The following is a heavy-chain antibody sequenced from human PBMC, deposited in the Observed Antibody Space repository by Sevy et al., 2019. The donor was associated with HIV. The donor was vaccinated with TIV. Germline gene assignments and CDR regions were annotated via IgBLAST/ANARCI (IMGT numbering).Heavy chain of an antibody. CDR1: GGSISSYY. CDR2: IYTSGST. CDR3: AIGYNWNLAAFDI. D-gene: IGHD1-20*01. J-gene: IGHJ3*02. Sequence: SETLSLTCTVSGGSISSYYWIWIRQPAGKGLEWIGRIYTSGSTNYNPSLKSRVTMSVDTSKNQFSLKLSSVTAADTAVYYCAIGYNWNLAAFDIWGQGTMVTVSS. V-gene: IGHV4-4*07.